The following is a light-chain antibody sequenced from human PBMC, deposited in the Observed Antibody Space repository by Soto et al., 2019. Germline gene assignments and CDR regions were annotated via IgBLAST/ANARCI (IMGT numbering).Light chain of an antibody. CDR1: SSDVGGYDY. CDR3: CSYAGTYTFYV. V-gene: IGLV2-11*01. J-gene: IGLJ1*01. CDR2: DVT. Sequence: QSVLTQPRSVSGSPGQSVTISCTGTSSDVGGYDYVSWYQQHPGKAPKLMIYDVTKRPSGVPDRFSGSRSGNTASLTIPGLQAEDDADYYCCSYAGTYTFYVFGTGTKVTVL.